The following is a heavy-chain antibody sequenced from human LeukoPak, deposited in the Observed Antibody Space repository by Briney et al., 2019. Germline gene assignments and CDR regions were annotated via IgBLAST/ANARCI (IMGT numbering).Heavy chain of an antibody. CDR1: GYTFTSYG. D-gene: IGHD4-17*01. CDR3: ARARRGGDYDSYFDY. V-gene: IGHV1-18*01. Sequence: ASVKVSCKASGYTFTSYGISWVRQAPGQGLEWMGWISAYNGNTNYAQKLQGRVTMTTDTSTSTAYMELRSLRSDDTAVYYCARARRGGDYDSYFDYWGQGTLVTVSS. CDR2: ISAYNGNT. J-gene: IGHJ4*02.